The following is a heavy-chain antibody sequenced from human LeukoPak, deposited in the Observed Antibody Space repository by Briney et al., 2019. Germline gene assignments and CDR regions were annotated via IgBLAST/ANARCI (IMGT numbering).Heavy chain of an antibody. D-gene: IGHD2-21*01. CDR1: GFTFNSYA. Sequence: GGSLTLSCAASGFTFNSYAMHWVRQAPGKGLEWVAVISYDGSNKYYADSVKGRFTISRDHSKNTLYLQMNSLRGEDTAVYSCARDKDSEHNFDYWGQGTLVTVSS. V-gene: IGHV3-30-3*01. J-gene: IGHJ4*02. CDR3: ARDKDSEHNFDY. CDR2: ISYDGSNK.